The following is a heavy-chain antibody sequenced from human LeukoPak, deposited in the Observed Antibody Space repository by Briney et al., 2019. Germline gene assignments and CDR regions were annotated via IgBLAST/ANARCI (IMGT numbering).Heavy chain of an antibody. CDR2: IYYSGST. CDR3: ARGTTWGYYGSGSPSAEYFQH. J-gene: IGHJ1*01. D-gene: IGHD3-10*01. CDR1: GGSISSYY. V-gene: IGHV4-59*01. Sequence: PSETLSLTCTVSGGSISSYYWSWIRQPPGKGLEWIGYIYYSGSTNYNPSLKSRVTISVDTSKNQFSLKLSSVTAADTAVYYCARGTTWGYYGSGSPSAEYFQHWGQGTLVTVSS.